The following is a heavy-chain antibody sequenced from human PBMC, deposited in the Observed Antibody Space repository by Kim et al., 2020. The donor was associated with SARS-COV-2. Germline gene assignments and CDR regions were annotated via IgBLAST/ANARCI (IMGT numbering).Heavy chain of an antibody. CDR3: ARDPPKSRGSNSGWYWSYYYYGMDV. CDR1: GFTFSSYG. Sequence: GGSLRLSCAASGFTFSSYGMHWVRQAPGKGLEWVAVIWYDGSNKYYADSVKGRFTISRDNSKNTLYLQMNSLRAEDTAVYYCARDPPKSRGSNSGWYWSYYYYGMDVWGQGTTVTVSS. V-gene: IGHV3-33*01. D-gene: IGHD6-19*01. CDR2: IWYDGSNK. J-gene: IGHJ6*02.